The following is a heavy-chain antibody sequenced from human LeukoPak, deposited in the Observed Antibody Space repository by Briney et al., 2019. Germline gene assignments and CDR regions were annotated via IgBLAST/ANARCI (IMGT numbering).Heavy chain of an antibody. CDR3: AVGSGWLTYYFDY. J-gene: IGHJ4*02. CDR2: IIAIFGTA. Sequence: GASVKVSCKASGGTFSSYAISWLHQAPGQGLEWMGGIIAIFGTANYAQKFQGRVTITADESTSTAYMELSSLRSEDTAVYYCAVGSGWLTYYFDYWGQGTLVTVSS. D-gene: IGHD6-19*01. CDR1: GGTFSSYA. V-gene: IGHV1-69*13.